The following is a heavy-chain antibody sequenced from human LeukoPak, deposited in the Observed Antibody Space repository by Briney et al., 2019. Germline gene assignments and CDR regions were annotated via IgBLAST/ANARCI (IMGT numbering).Heavy chain of an antibody. Sequence: PSETLSLTCAVSGGSISSGGYSWSWIRQSPGKGLEWIGEIHPSGSIHYNPSLESRINISPDTSKNQFSLKLSSVTTADTALYYCARGADPYKIAYWGPGTLVTVSS. D-gene: IGHD3-16*02. V-gene: IGHV4-30-2*06. J-gene: IGHJ4*02. CDR3: ARGADPYKIAY. CDR1: GGSISSGGYS. CDR2: IHPSGSI.